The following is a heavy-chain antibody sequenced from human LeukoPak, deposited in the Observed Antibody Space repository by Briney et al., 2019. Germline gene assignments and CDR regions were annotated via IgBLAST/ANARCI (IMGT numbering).Heavy chain of an antibody. CDR3: AKGYYYDSSGPEAEYFQH. J-gene: IGHJ1*01. CDR2: ISGDGGST. D-gene: IGHD3-22*01. Sequence: PGGSLRLSCAASGFTFDDYAMHWVRQAPGKGLEWVSLISGDGGSTYYADSVKGRFTISRGNSKNSLYLQMNSLRTEDTALYYCAKGYYYDSSGPEAEYFQHWGQGTLVTVSS. CDR1: GFTFDDYA. V-gene: IGHV3-43*02.